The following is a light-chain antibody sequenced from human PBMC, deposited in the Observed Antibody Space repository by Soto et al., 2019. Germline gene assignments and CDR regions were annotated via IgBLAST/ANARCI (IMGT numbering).Light chain of an antibody. CDR1: QGISSY. CDR2: AAS. J-gene: IGKJ1*01. CDR3: QNYYSAPET. Sequence: DIQMTQSPSSLSASVGDRVTITCRASQGISSYLAWYQQKPGKVPKVLIYAASTLHSGVTSRFSGSGSGTEFTLTIGNVQPEDVATYYCQNYYSAPETFGQGTKVEIK. V-gene: IGKV1-27*01.